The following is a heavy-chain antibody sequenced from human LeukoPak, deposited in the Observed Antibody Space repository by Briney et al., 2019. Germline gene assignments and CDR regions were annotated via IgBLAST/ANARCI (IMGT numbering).Heavy chain of an antibody. Sequence: PGGSLRLSCAASGFTFSSYLMSWFRQAPGKGLEWVANIKQDGSEKYYVDSVKGRFTISRDNAKNSLYLQMNSLRAEDTAVYYCARDRVTAGFDYWGQGTLVTVSS. CDR2: IKQDGSEK. CDR3: ARDRVTAGFDY. D-gene: IGHD6-19*01. V-gene: IGHV3-7*01. J-gene: IGHJ4*02. CDR1: GFTFSSYL.